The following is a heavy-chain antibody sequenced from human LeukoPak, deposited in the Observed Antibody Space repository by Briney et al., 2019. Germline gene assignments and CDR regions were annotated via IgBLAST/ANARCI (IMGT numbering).Heavy chain of an antibody. V-gene: IGHV3-49*04. CDR1: GFTLGDHA. CDR2: IRSVAYRGTT. J-gene: IGHJ6*02. Sequence: GGSLRLSCRTSGFTLGDHAMSWVRQAPGKGLERVGFIRSVAYRGTTEYAASVKGRFTISRDDSKGVVHLQMNALKSEDTAVYYCSRGPIQLWVHNGMDVWGQGTTVTVSS. D-gene: IGHD5-18*01. CDR3: SRGPIQLWVHNGMDV.